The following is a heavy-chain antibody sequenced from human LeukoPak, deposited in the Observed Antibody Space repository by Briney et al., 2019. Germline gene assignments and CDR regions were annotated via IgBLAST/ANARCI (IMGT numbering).Heavy chain of an antibody. V-gene: IGHV4-61*02. CDR1: GGSISSGSYY. Sequence: PSETLSLTCTVSGGSISSGSYYWSWIRQPAGKGREWIGRIYTSGSTNYNPSLKRRVTISVDTSKNQFSLKLSSVTAADTAVYYCARRRYCSSTSCYTFDYWGQGTLVTVSS. CDR3: ARRRYCSSTSCYTFDY. J-gene: IGHJ4*02. D-gene: IGHD2-2*02. CDR2: IYTSGST.